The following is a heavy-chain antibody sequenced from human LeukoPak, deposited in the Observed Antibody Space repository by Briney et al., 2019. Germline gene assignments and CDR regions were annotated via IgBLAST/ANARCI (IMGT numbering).Heavy chain of an antibody. D-gene: IGHD6-6*01. CDR3: AKEEQQFDYFGY. J-gene: IGHJ4*02. CDR1: GFTVSNSN. Sequence: PSETLSLSCSASGFTVSNSNMNWVRQAPGKGLEWISVIYSGGSNHYADSVKGRFTISRDNSKNTLFLQMNSLRAEDTAVYYCAKEEQQFDYFGYWGQGALVTVSA. V-gene: IGHV3-53*01. CDR2: IYSGGSN.